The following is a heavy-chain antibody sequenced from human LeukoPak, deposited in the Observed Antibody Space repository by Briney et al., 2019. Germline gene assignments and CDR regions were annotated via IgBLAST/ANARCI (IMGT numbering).Heavy chain of an antibody. D-gene: IGHD4-17*01. V-gene: IGHV1-69*13. CDR2: IIPIFGTA. Sequence: ASVKVSCNASGGTFSSYAISWVRQAPGQGLEWMGGIIPIFGTAYYAQKFQGRVTITADESTSTTYMELSSLRSEDTAVYYCASAYLDDYGDYGAFDIWGQGTMVTVSS. CDR1: GGTFSSYA. J-gene: IGHJ3*02. CDR3: ASAYLDDYGDYGAFDI.